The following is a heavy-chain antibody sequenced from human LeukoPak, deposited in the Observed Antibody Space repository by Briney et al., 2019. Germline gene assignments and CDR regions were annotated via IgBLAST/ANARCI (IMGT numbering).Heavy chain of an antibody. D-gene: IGHD2-2*02. CDR1: GFTFSSHS. CDR3: ARDLKGLYPRAFDI. V-gene: IGHV3-48*04. CDR2: ISSSTNTI. J-gene: IGHJ3*02. Sequence: GGSLRLSCAASGFTFSSHSMNWVRQAPGKGLEWVSYISSSTNTIYHADSVKGRFTISSDNAKNSLYPQLNSLRGEDTAVYYCARDLKGLYPRAFDIWGQGTMVTVSS.